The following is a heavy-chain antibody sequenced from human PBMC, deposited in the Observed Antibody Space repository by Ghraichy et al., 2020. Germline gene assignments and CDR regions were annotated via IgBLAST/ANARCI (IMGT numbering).Heavy chain of an antibody. CDR3: ARGYYDSSPYY. D-gene: IGHD3-22*01. Sequence: SETLSLTCAVYGGSFSGYYWSWIRQPPGKGLEWIGEINHSGSTNYNPSLKSRVTISVDTSKNQFSLKLSSVTAADTAVYYCARGYYDSSPYYWGQGTLVTVSS. CDR2: INHSGST. V-gene: IGHV4-34*01. CDR1: GGSFSGYY. J-gene: IGHJ4*02.